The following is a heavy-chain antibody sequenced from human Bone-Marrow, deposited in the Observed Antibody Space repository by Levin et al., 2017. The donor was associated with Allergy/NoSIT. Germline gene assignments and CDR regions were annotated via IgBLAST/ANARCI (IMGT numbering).Heavy chain of an antibody. V-gene: IGHV3-30*03. CDR1: GFTFTTYG. CDR3: ARDGASGWVPHYLGF. D-gene: IGHD6-19*01. J-gene: IGHJ4*02. Sequence: GGSLRLSCAASGFTFTTYGIHWIRQAPGQGLEWVAVISNDGRHTDYADSVKGRVTIPRDDSKNTVNLEMNSLRREDTAVYYCARDGASGWVPHYLGFWGQGTLITVSS. CDR2: ISNDGRHT.